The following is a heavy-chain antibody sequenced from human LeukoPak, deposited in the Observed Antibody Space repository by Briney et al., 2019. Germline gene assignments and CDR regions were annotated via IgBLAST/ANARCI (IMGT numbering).Heavy chain of an antibody. CDR2: IHYSGTT. Sequence: PSETLSLTCAVRGGSFSGYYWSWIRQPPGKGLEWIAYIHYSGTTNYNPSPKSRVTISVDTSKNQLSLKLGSVTAADTAVYYCARRGYNYGNWFDPWGQGTLVTVSS. D-gene: IGHD5-18*01. CDR3: ARRGYNYGNWFDP. V-gene: IGHV4-59*01. J-gene: IGHJ5*02. CDR1: GGSFSGYY.